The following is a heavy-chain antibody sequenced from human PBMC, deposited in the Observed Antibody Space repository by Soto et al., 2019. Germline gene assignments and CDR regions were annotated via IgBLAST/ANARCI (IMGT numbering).Heavy chain of an antibody. Sequence: ASVKVSCKASGYTFTGYYMHWVRQAPGQGLEWMGWINPNSGGTNYAQKFQGWVTMTRDTSISTAYMELSRLRSDDTAVYYCARGSSIAARDFDYWGQGTLVTVSS. CDR3: ARGSSIAARDFDY. D-gene: IGHD6-6*01. J-gene: IGHJ4*02. CDR1: GYTFTGYY. CDR2: INPNSGGT. V-gene: IGHV1-2*04.